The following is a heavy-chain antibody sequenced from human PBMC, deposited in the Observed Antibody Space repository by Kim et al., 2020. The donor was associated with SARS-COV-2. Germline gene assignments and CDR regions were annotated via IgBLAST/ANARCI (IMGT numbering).Heavy chain of an antibody. D-gene: IGHD3-10*01. CDR2: ISYDGSNK. Sequence: GGSLRLSCAASVFTFSSYGMHWVRQAPGKGLEWVAVISYDGSNKYYADSVKGRFTISRDNSKNTLYLQMNSLRAEDTAVYYCAKDPGSLWFGELLQYYFDYWGQGTLVTVSS. CDR1: VFTFSSYG. J-gene: IGHJ4*02. V-gene: IGHV3-30*18. CDR3: AKDPGSLWFGELLQYYFDY.